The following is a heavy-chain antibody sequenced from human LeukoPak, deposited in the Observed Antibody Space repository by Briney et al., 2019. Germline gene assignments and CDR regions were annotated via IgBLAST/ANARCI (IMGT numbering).Heavy chain of an antibody. CDR3: ARDGIGGDWHFDF. Sequence: ASVKVSCKASGYTFTSYAMNWVRQAPGQGLEWIGWINTNTGNPTYAQGFTGRFVFSLDTSVSTAYLQITSLKAEDTAVYYCARDGIGGDWHFDFWGRGTLVTVSS. D-gene: IGHD1-26*01. CDR1: GYTFTSYA. CDR2: INTNTGNP. J-gene: IGHJ2*01. V-gene: IGHV7-4-1*02.